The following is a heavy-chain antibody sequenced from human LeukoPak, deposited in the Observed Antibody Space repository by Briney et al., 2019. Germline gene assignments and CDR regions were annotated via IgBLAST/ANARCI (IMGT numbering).Heavy chain of an antibody. CDR2: ISGGGETT. CDR3: AKQLTAGGYYFDY. Sequence: GRSLRLSCAASGFTFSSYAMSWVRQAPGEELEWVSGISGGGETTYYADSVKGRFTISRDNSKNTLYLQMNSLRAEDTAVYYCAKQLTAGGYYFDYWGQGTLVTVSS. J-gene: IGHJ4*02. CDR1: GFTFSSYA. D-gene: IGHD6-13*01. V-gene: IGHV3-23*01.